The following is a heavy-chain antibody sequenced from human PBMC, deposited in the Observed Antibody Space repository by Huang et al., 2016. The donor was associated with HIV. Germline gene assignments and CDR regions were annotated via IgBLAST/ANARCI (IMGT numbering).Heavy chain of an antibody. Sequence: QVQLHQWGAGLLKPSETLSLTCAVYGGSFSCFYWCWIRQPPGKGLEWSVEITHSGSTNYNPSLKGRVTISEETSKNQFSLKLSSVTAADTAVYYCARAPHYGSGSYYYWGQGTLVTVSS. D-gene: IGHD3-10*01. J-gene: IGHJ4*02. CDR2: ITHSGST. V-gene: IGHV4-34*01. CDR1: GGSFSCFY. CDR3: ARAPHYGSGSYYY.